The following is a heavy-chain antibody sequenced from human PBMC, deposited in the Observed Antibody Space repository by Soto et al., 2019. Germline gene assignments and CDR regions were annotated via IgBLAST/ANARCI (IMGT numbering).Heavy chain of an antibody. V-gene: IGHV1-69*01. Sequence: QVQLVQSGAEVKKPGSSVKVSCKVSGGIFRSSFAIRWVRQAPGQGLEWMGGIVPIIGTGKYAKKFQGRVIITADESTSTAYMEVTSLTSEDTAVYFCAKDREAETNVYYAMGVGGQGTTVTVSS. CDR1: GGIFRSSFA. CDR3: AKDREAETNVYYAMGV. J-gene: IGHJ6*02. CDR2: IVPIIGTG. D-gene: IGHD4-17*01.